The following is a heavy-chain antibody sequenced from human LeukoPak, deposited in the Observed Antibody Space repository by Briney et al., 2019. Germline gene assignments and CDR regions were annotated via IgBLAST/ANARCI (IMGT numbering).Heavy chain of an antibody. J-gene: IGHJ4*02. CDR2: IRYDGGNK. CDR1: GFTFSSYG. V-gene: IGHV3-30*02. D-gene: IGHD2-2*01. CDR3: ATLAGGSTTHDY. Sequence: GGSLRLSCAASGFTFSSYGMHWVRQAPGKGLEWVAFIRYDGGNKYYADSVKGRFTISRDNSKNTLYLQMNSLRAEDTAVYYCATLAGGSTTHDYWGQGTLVTVSS.